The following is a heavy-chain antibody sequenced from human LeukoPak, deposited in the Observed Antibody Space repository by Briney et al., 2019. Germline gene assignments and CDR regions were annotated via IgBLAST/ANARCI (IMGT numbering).Heavy chain of an antibody. CDR2: ISGSGGST. J-gene: IGHJ4*02. CDR3: AKVADYYDSSGYYY. D-gene: IGHD3-22*01. Sequence: GGSLRLSYAASGFTFSSYAMSWVRQAPGKGLEWVSAISGSGGSTYYADSVKGRFTISRDNSKNTLYLQMNSLRAEDTAVYYCAKVADYYDSSGYYYWGQGTLVTVSS. CDR1: GFTFSSYA. V-gene: IGHV3-23*01.